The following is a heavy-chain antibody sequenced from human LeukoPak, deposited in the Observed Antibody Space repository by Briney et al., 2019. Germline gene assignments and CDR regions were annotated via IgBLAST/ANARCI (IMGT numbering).Heavy chain of an antibody. CDR2: TSYRGST. J-gene: IGHJ4*02. CDR3: ARRAEYFDSSGYYGYYFDF. V-gene: IGHV4-39*01. D-gene: IGHD3-22*01. CDR1: GGSISSSSYY. Sequence: PSETLSLTRTVSGGSISSSSYYWGWIRQPPGKGLEWVGSTSYRGSTYYNPSLKSRVTTSVDTSKNQFSLKLTSVTAADTAVYYCARRAEYFDSSGYYGYYFDFWGRGTLVTVSS.